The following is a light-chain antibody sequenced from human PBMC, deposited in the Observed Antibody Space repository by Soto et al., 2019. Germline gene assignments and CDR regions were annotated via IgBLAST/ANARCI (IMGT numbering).Light chain of an antibody. CDR1: SSDVGGYNY. Sequence: QSALTQPASVSGSPGQSITISCTGTSSDVGGYNYVCWYLQHPGKAPKLMIYEVSNRPSGISNRFSGSKSGNTASLTISGLQAEDEAHYYCSSYTSSSPVIFGGGTKLTVL. J-gene: IGLJ2*01. V-gene: IGLV2-14*01. CDR3: SSYTSSSPVI. CDR2: EVS.